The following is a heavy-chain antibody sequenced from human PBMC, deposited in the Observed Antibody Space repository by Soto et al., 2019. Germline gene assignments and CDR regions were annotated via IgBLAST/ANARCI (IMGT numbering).Heavy chain of an antibody. J-gene: IGHJ4*02. D-gene: IGHD4-17*01. CDR2: IWYDGSNK. CDR3: ARGDYGDYYFDY. CDR1: GFTFSSYG. Sequence: QVQLVESGGGVVQPGRSLRLSCAASGFTFSSYGMHWVRQAPGKGLEWVAVIWYDGSNKYYADSVKGRFTISRDNSKNTLYLQMNSLRADDTAVYYCARGDYGDYYFDYWGQGTLVTVSS. V-gene: IGHV3-33*01.